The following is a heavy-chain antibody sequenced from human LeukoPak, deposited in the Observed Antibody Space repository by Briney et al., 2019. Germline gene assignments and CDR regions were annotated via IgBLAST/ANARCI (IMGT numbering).Heavy chain of an antibody. CDR2: INHSGST. V-gene: IGHV4-34*01. Sequence: SETLSLTCAVQGGSFSGYYWSWIRQPPGKGLEWIGEINHSGSTNYNPSLKSRVTISVDTSKNQFSLKLSSVTAADTAVYYCLSSSWYEGYWGQGTLVTVSS. D-gene: IGHD6-13*01. J-gene: IGHJ4*02. CDR1: GGSFSGYY. CDR3: LSSSWYEGY.